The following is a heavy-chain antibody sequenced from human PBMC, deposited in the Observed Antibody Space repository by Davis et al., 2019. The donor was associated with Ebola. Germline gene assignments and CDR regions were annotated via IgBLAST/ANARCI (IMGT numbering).Heavy chain of an antibody. Sequence: SETLSLTCTVSGGSISSYYWSWIRQPPGKGLEWLGYIFYSGSTNYNPSLKSRVTISVDMSKNQFSLKLSSVTAADTAVYYCARGPMYSSSSVDHYFGMDVWGKGTAVTVSS. CDR3: ARGPMYSSSSVDHYFGMDV. D-gene: IGHD6-6*01. V-gene: IGHV4-59*01. J-gene: IGHJ6*04. CDR2: IFYSGST. CDR1: GGSISSYY.